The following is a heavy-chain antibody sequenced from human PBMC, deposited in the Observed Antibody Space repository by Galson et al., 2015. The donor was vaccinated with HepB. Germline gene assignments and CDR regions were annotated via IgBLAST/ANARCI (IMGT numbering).Heavy chain of an antibody. CDR2: MNTGGSAK. CDR1: GFTLSNFW. Sequence: SLRLSCAASGFTLSNFWMSWVRQAPGRGLEWVALMNTGGSAKYYVDSVKGRFTFSRDNAKNSVYLQMNSLRADDTAIYYCARDRLDNWGQGALVTVSS. J-gene: IGHJ4*02. V-gene: IGHV3-7*03. CDR3: ARDRLDN.